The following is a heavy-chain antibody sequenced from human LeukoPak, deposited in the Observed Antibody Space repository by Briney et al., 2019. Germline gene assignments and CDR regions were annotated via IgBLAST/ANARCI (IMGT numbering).Heavy chain of an antibody. CDR1: GFTFKGYY. J-gene: IGHJ4*02. CDR2: INVNGGTM. D-gene: IGHD6-13*01. CDR3: ARGPRILAAGSYYFDY. V-gene: IGHV3-11*01. Sequence: GSLRLSCAGSGFTFKGYYWSWVRQVPGKGLEWVSYINVNGGTMHYADSVKGRFTISRDNAKNSLSLEMNSLRAEDTAVYYCARGPRILAAGSYYFDYWGQGTLVTVSS.